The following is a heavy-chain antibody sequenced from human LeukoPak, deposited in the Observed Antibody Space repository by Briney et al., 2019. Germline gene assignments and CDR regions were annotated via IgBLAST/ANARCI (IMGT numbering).Heavy chain of an antibody. CDR3: ARDRGRYFDWLLHPFDP. D-gene: IGHD3-9*01. CDR2: IYTSGST. V-gene: IGHV4-4*07. Sequence: SETLSLTCAVYGGSFSGYYWSWIRQPAGKGLEWIGRIYTSGSTNYNPSLKSRVTISVDTSKNQFSLKLSSVTAADTAVYYCARDRGRYFDWLLHPFDPWGQGTLVTVSS. CDR1: GGSFSGYY. J-gene: IGHJ5*02.